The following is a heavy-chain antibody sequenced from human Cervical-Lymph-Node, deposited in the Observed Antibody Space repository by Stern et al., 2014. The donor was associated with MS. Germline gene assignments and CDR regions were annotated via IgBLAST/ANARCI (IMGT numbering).Heavy chain of an antibody. V-gene: IGHV1-58*01. CDR2: IVVGSGNT. J-gene: IGHJ3*02. Sequence: VQLVQSGPEVKKPGTSVKVSCKASGFTFTSSAVQWVRPARGQRLEWIGWIVVGSGNTNYAQKFQERVTITRDMSTSTAYMELSSLRSEDTAVYYCAAVPDYYDSSGADAFDIWGQGTMVTVSS. CDR1: GFTFTSSA. CDR3: AAVPDYYDSSGADAFDI. D-gene: IGHD3-22*01.